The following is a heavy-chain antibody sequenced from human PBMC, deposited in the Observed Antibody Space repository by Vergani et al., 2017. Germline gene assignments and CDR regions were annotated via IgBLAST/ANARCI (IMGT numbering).Heavy chain of an antibody. V-gene: IGHV4-59*01. CDR1: GGSISSYY. CDR2: IYYSGST. CDR3: ASTYGSGSYTFDY. J-gene: IGHJ4*02. D-gene: IGHD3-10*01. Sequence: LQLQESGPGLMKPSETLSLTCTVSGGSISSYYWSWIRQPPGKGLEWIGYIYYSGSTNYNPSLKSRVTISVDTSKNQFSLKLSSVTAADTAVYYCASTYGSGSYTFDYWGQGTLVTVSS.